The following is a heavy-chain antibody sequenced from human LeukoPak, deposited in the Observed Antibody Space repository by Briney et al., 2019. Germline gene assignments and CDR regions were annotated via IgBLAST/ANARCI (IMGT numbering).Heavy chain of an antibody. Sequence: SETLTLTCDVSGVSISGTNYYWGWIRQPPGMGLEWIGSIHYRLPTFYNPLLKSRLTISVVTSKTQISLRLSSVTAPDTTFFFCARHEEDDGYNATSTDYWSEATLVT. V-gene: IGHV4-39*01. CDR2: IHYRLPT. CDR1: GVSISGTNYY. J-gene: IGHJ4*02. CDR3: ARHEEDDGYNATSTDY. D-gene: IGHD5-24*01.